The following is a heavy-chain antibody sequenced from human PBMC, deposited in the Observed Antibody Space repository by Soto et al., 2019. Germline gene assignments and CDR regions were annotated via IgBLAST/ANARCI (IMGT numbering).Heavy chain of an antibody. CDR3: AKDRGNFYYYGMDV. V-gene: IGHV3-9*01. Sequence: ESGGGLVQPGRSLRLSCAASGFSFDDYAMHWVRQAPGKGLEWVSGISWNSDTIAYADSVKGRFTISRDSAKNSLYLQMNSLRAEDTALYYCAKDRGNFYYYGMDVWGQGTTVTVSS. CDR2: ISWNSDTI. J-gene: IGHJ6*02. CDR1: GFSFDDYA.